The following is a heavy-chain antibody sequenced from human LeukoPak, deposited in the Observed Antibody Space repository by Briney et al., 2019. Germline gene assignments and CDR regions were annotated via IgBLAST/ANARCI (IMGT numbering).Heavy chain of an antibody. J-gene: IGHJ6*02. CDR2: INHNGNVN. Sequence: GGSLRLSCVASGFTFSSYWMNWARQAPGKGLEWVASINHNGNVNYYVDSVKGRFTISRDNAKNSLYLQMGNLRAEDTAVYFCARGDGLDVWGQGATVTVSS. CDR3: ARGDGLDV. D-gene: IGHD3-16*01. V-gene: IGHV3-7*03. CDR1: GFTFSSYW.